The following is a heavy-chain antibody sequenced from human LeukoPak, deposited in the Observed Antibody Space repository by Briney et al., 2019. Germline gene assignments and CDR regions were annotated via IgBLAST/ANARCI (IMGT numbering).Heavy chain of an antibody. Sequence: SETLSLTCTVSGGSISSYYWSWIRQPPGKGLEWIGYVYYSGSTNYNPSLKSRVTISVDTSKNQFSLKLSSVTAADTAVYYCARRITIFGVVDYWGQGTLVTVSS. CDR3: ARRITIFGVVDY. CDR2: VYYSGST. V-gene: IGHV4-59*01. D-gene: IGHD3-3*01. CDR1: GGSISSYY. J-gene: IGHJ4*02.